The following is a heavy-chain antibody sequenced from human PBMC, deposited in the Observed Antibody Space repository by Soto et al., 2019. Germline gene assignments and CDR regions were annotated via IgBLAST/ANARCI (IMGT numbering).Heavy chain of an antibody. CDR2: ISSSSSYT. D-gene: IGHD1-26*01. Sequence: PGGSLRLSCAASGFTFSDYYMSWIRQAPGKGLEWVSYISSSSSYTNYADSVKGRFTIPRDNAKNSLKLSSVTAADTAVYYCARDGYSGSPGMVYWGQGTLVTVSS. J-gene: IGHJ4*02. CDR1: GFTFSDYY. V-gene: IGHV3-11*05. CDR3: ARDGYSGSPGMVY.